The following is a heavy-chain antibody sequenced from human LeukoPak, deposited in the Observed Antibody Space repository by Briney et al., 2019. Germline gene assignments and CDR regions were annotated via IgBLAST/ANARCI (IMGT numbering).Heavy chain of an antibody. CDR3: AREVGDSSGYYYHYFDY. V-gene: IGHV1-69*05. D-gene: IGHD3-22*01. Sequence: SVKVSCXASGGTFSSYAISWVRQAPGQGLEWMGGIIPIFGTANYAQKFQGRVTITTDESTSTAYMELSSLRSEDTAVYYCAREVGDSSGYYYHYFDYWGQGTLVTVSS. CDR1: GGTFSSYA. CDR2: IIPIFGTA. J-gene: IGHJ4*02.